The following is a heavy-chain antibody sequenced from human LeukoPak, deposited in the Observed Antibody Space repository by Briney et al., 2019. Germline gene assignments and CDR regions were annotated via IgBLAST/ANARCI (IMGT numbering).Heavy chain of an antibody. CDR3: ARVAGGLAAGDY. Sequence: ASVPVSCQPSVYTFPGYYMHWVLQPPGPGLEWMGWINPNSGGTNYAQKFQGRVTMTRDTSISTAYMELSRLRSDDTAVYYCARVAGGLAAGDYWGQGTLVTVSS. CDR1: VYTFPGYY. CDR2: INPNSGGT. J-gene: IGHJ4*02. V-gene: IGHV1-2*02. D-gene: IGHD6-13*01.